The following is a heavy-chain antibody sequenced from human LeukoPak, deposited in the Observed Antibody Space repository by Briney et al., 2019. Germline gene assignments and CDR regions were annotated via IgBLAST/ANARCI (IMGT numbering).Heavy chain of an antibody. D-gene: IGHD3-22*01. CDR1: GGSISSSSYY. J-gene: IGHJ4*02. CDR3: ARHQRGSGYLYYFDY. V-gene: IGHV4-39*01. CDR2: IYYSGST. Sequence: SETLSLTCTVSGGSISSSSYYWGWIRQPPGKGLEWIGSIYYSGSTYYNPSLKSRVTISVDTSKNQFSLKLSSVTAADTAVYYCARHQRGSGYLYYFDYWGQGTLVTVSS.